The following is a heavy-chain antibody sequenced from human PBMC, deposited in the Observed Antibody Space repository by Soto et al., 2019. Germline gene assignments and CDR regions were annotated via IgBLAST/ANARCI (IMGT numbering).Heavy chain of an antibody. D-gene: IGHD3-22*01. J-gene: IGHJ6*02. CDR2: INHSGST. Sequence: SETLSLTCAVYGGSFSGSYWSWIRQPPGKGLDWIGEINHSGSTNYNPSLKSRVTISVDTSKNQFSLKLSSVTAAETAVYYCARASLDYYYSSGYYVRLYYYGMDVWGQGTTVT. V-gene: IGHV4-34*01. CDR3: ARASLDYYYSSGYYVRLYYYGMDV. CDR1: GGSFSGSY.